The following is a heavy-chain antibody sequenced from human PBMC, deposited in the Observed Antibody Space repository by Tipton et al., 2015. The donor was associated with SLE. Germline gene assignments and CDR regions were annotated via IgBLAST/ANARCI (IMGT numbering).Heavy chain of an antibody. CDR1: GGSIRSYY. Sequence: LSLTCTVSGGSIRSYYWTWIRQPPGKRLEWIAYIYHSGITNYNPSLQSRVTISVDRSKNQFSLKLASVTAADTAVYYCARGPPFMEWERNWFDPWGQGTQVTVSS. J-gene: IGHJ5*02. CDR3: ARGPPFMEWERNWFDP. CDR2: IYHSGIT. D-gene: IGHD3-3*02. V-gene: IGHV4-59*01.